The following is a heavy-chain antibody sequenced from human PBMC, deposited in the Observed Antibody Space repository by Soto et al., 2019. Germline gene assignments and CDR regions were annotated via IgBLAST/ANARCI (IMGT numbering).Heavy chain of an antibody. CDR2: IYYSGST. CDR1: GGSISSYY. D-gene: IGHD2-2*01. V-gene: IGHV4-59*01. J-gene: IGHJ6*03. CDR3: ARVDMGYCSSTSCSRYYYYYYMDV. Sequence: SETLSLTCTVSGGSISSYYWSWIRQPPGKGLEWIGYIYYSGSTNYNPSLKSRVTISVDTSKNQFSLKLSSVTAADTAVYYCARVDMGYCSSTSCSRYYYYYYMDVWGKGTTVTVSS.